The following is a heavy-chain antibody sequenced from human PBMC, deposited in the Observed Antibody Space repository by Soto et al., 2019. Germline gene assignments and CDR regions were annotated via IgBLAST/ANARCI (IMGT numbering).Heavy chain of an antibody. CDR2: IKSKTDGGTT. J-gene: IGHJ4*02. CDR1: SVSNAW. CDR3: TGGTVDY. Sequence: SVSNAWMNWVRQAPGKGLEWVGRIKSKTDGGTTDDAAPVKGRFTISRDDSKNTLYLQMNSLKTEDTAVYYCTGGTVDYWGQGTLVTVSS. V-gene: IGHV3-15*07.